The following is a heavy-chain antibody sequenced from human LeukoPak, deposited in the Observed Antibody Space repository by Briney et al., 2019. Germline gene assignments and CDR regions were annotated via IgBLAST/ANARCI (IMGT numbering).Heavy chain of an antibody. CDR3: ARPDYY. CDR1: GFTFSSYA. J-gene: IGHJ4*02. V-gene: IGHV4-39*01. CDR2: IYYSGST. Sequence: PGGSLRLSCAASGFTFSSYAMSWIRQPPGKGLEWIGSIYYSGSTYYNPSLKSRVTISVDTSKNQFSLKLSSVTAADTAVYYCARPDYYWGQGTLVTVSS. D-gene: IGHD3-3*01.